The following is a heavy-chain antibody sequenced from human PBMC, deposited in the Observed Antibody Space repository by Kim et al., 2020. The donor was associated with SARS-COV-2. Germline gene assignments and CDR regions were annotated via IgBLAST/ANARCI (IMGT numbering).Heavy chain of an antibody. CDR3: ARMSDEFSLTAHYGYFDY. V-gene: IGHV4-38-2*02. CDR2: IYHSGST. Sequence: SETLSLTCTVSGYSISSGYYWGWIRQPPGKGLEWIGSIYHSGSTYYNPSLKSRVTISVDTSKNQFSLKLSSVTAADTAVYYCARMSDEFSLTAHYGYFDYWGQGTLVTVSS. J-gene: IGHJ4*02. D-gene: IGHD3-9*01. CDR1: GYSISSGYY.